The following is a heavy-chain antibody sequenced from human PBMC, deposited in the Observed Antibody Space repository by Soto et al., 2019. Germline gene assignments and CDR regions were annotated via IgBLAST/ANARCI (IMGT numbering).Heavy chain of an antibody. V-gene: IGHV4-59*01. CDR2: IYYSGST. Sequence: SETLSLTCTVSGDSISSYYWSWIRQPPGKGLEWIGYIYYSGSTNYNPSLKSRVTISVDTSKNQFSLKLSSVTAADTAVYYCASSRDMNYFDYWGQGTLVTVSS. CDR3: ASSRDMNYFDY. J-gene: IGHJ4*02. CDR1: GDSISSYY.